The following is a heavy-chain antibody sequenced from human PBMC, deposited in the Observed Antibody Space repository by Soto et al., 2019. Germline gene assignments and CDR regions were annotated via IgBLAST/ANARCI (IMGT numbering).Heavy chain of an antibody. V-gene: IGHV4-34*01. D-gene: IGHD2-15*01. CDR2: VTPSGGS. CDR3: TTSGRRWPDAFDI. CDR1: GGSFNSYF. J-gene: IGHJ3*02. Sequence: SETLSLTCAVYGGSFNSYFWNWVRQPPGKGLEWIGEVTPSGGSNYNPSLKSRVTISKDTSKNQFSLKLTSVTAADTAVYYCTTSGRRWPDAFDIWAQGAMVTVSS.